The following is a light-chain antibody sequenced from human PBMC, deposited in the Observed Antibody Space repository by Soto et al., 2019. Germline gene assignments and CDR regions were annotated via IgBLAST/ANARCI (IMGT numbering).Light chain of an antibody. CDR1: QSIGTN. V-gene: IGKV3-15*01. J-gene: IGKJ2*01. CDR2: GAS. CDR3: QQYAGWPRT. Sequence: ETVMTQSPATPSVSPGDRVTLSCRASQSIGTNLLWLQQSPGQPPRLLISGASDRVAGVPDRFSGSGSGTDFTLTISGLQSEDCAVYYCQQYAGWPRTFGQGTKVDIK.